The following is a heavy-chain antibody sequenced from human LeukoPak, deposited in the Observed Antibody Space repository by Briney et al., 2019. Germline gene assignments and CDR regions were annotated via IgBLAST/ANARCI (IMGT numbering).Heavy chain of an antibody. CDR3: ARGIVGYCSSTSCYGQGFDP. CDR1: GGTFSSYA. D-gene: IGHD2-2*01. J-gene: IGHJ5*02. V-gene: IGHV1-69*01. CDR2: IIPIFGTA. Sequence: SVKVSCKASGGTFSSYAISWVRQAPGQGLEWMGGIIPIFGTANYAQKFQGRVTITADESTSTAYMELSSLRSEDTAVYYCARGIVGYCSSTSCYGQGFDPWGQGTLVTVSS.